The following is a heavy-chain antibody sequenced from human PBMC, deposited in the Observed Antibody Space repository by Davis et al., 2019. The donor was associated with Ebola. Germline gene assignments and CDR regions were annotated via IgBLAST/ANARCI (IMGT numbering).Heavy chain of an antibody. V-gene: IGHV4-39*01. Sequence: MPSETLSLTCTVSGGSISSSTYYWGWIRQPPGKGLEWIGSLYYSGSTYNTPSLKSRVTISVDTSKNQFSLKPSSVTAADTAVYYCARLGGDYVWGSYRPSRGMDVWGQGTTVTVSS. CDR2: LYYSGST. CDR3: ARLGGDYVWGSYRPSRGMDV. CDR1: GGSISSSTYY. D-gene: IGHD3-16*02. J-gene: IGHJ6*02.